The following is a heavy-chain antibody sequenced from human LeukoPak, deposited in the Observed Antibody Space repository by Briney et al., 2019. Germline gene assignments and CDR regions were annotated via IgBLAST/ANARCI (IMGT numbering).Heavy chain of an antibody. CDR3: AREENFCSSTSCYTWFDP. J-gene: IGHJ5*02. V-gene: IGHV4-4*07. Sequence: LETLSLTCTVSGGSISSYYWSWIRQPAGKGLEWVGRIYTSGSTNYNPSLKSRVTMSVDTSKNQFSLKLSSVTAADTAVYYCAREENFCSSTSCYTWFDPWGQGTLVTVSS. CDR1: GGSISSYY. CDR2: IYTSGST. D-gene: IGHD2-2*02.